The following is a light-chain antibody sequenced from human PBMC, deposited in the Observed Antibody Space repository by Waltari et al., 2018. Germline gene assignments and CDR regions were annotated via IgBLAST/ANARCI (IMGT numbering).Light chain of an antibody. CDR1: SGHSSNV. Sequence: QLVLTQSPSASASLGASVKLTCTLSSGHSSNVVAWLQQRPETGPRYLMKVTSDGSHGKGDEIPDRFSGSSSGAERYLTISSLQSEDEADYYCQTGGHGTWVFGGGTKLTVL. CDR2: VTSDGSH. CDR3: QTGGHGTWV. V-gene: IGLV4-69*01. J-gene: IGLJ3*02.